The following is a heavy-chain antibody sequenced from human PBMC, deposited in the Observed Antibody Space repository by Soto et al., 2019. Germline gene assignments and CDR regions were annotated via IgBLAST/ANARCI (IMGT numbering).Heavy chain of an antibody. CDR1: GFTFSSYA. Sequence: GGSLRLSCAASGFTFSSYAMSWVRQAPGKGLEWVSAISGSGGSTYYADSVKGRFTISRDNSKNTLYLQMNSLRAEDTAVYYCAKGTFAPPRLTPFDPWGQGTLVTVSS. CDR3: AKGTFAPPRLTPFDP. J-gene: IGHJ5*02. V-gene: IGHV3-23*01. CDR2: ISGSGGST. D-gene: IGHD3-16*01.